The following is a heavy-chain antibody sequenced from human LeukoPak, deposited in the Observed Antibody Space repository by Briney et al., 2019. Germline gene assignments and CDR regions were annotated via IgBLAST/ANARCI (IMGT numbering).Heavy chain of an antibody. J-gene: IGHJ5*02. CDR1: GGSISSYY. Sequence: SETLSLTCTVSGGSISSYYWSWIRQPPGKGLEWIGYIYYSGSTNYNPFLKSRVTISVDTSKNQFSLKLSSVTAADTAVYYCARSPENWFDPWGQGTLVTVSS. V-gene: IGHV4-59*08. CDR2: IYYSGST. CDR3: ARSPENWFDP.